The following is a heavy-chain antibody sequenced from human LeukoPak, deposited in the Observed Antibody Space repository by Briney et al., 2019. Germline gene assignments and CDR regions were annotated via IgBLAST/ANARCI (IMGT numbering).Heavy chain of an antibody. CDR3: ARESYYGSGSSFDY. CDR2: ISAYNGNT. J-gene: IGHJ4*02. CDR1: GYTFTSYY. Sequence: ASVKVSCKASGYTFTSYYMHWVRQAPGQGLEWMGWISAYNGNTNYAQKLQGRVTMTTDTSTSTAYMELRSLRSDDTAVYYCARESYYGSGSSFDYWGQGTLVTVSS. D-gene: IGHD3-10*01. V-gene: IGHV1-18*04.